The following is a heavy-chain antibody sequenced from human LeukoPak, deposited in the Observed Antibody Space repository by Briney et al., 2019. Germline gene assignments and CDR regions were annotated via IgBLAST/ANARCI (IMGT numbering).Heavy chain of an antibody. V-gene: IGHV4-4*07. CDR3: ARVYCSSTSCSFDY. J-gene: IGHJ4*02. D-gene: IGHD2-2*01. CDR2: IYTSGST. CDR1: GGSISSYY. Sequence: SETLSLTCTVSGGSISSYYWSWIRQPAGKGLEWIGRIYTSGSTNYNPSLKSRVTMSVDTSKNQFSLKLSSVTAADTAVYYCARVYCSSTSCSFDYWGRGTLVTVSS.